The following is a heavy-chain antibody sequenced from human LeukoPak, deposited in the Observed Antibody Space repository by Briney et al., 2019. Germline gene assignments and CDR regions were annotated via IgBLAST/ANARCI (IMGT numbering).Heavy chain of an antibody. V-gene: IGHV4-61*01. CDR3: ARDRRIAVAGQFYYYGMDV. CDR2: IYYSGST. J-gene: IGHJ6*04. D-gene: IGHD6-19*01. Sequence: SETLSLTCNVSGGTVSSGSYYWSWIRQPPGKGLEGIGYIYYSGSTNYNPSLKSRVTISVDTSKNQFSLKLSSVTAADTAVYYCARDRRIAVAGQFYYYGMDVWGKGTTVTVSS. CDR1: GGTVSSGSYY.